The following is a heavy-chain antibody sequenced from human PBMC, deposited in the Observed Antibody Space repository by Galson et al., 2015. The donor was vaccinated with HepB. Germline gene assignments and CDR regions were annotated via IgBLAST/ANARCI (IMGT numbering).Heavy chain of an antibody. D-gene: IGHD3-16*01. V-gene: IGHV3-30-3*01. CDR2: ISPAGHIN. Sequence: SLRLSCAVSGFTFENYDMHWVRQAPDKGLEWVSAISPAGHINPYTDSVKGRFTISRDNSKNTLYLQMNSLRTEDTAIYYCARDLIGGAPDYFDYWGQGTLVTVSS. J-gene: IGHJ4*02. CDR1: GFTFENYD. CDR3: ARDLIGGAPDYFDY.